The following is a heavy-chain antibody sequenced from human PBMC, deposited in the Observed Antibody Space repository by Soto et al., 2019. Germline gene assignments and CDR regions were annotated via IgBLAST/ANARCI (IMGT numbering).Heavy chain of an antibody. V-gene: IGHV3-72*01. Sequence: EVQLVESGGGLVQPGGSLRLSCAASGLIFSDYHMDWVRQAPGKALEWVGRIRRKANSYTTEYAASVKGRFTISRDDSKNSLYLQMHCLKSEDTAVYYCAMLGGWSGGSSGLDVWGQGTTVTVSS. D-gene: IGHD6-19*01. J-gene: IGHJ6*02. CDR1: GLIFSDYH. CDR2: IRRKANSYTT. CDR3: AMLGGWSGGSSGLDV.